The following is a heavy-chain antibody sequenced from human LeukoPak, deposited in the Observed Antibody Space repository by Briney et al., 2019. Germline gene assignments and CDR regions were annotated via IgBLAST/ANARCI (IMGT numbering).Heavy chain of an antibody. J-gene: IGHJ6*03. CDR2: IYQSGSS. V-gene: IGHV4-38-2*01. CDR3: ARRRESSQSIFGVVTTTPWYYMDV. D-gene: IGHD3-3*01. CDR1: GYSISSGYY. Sequence: SETLSLTCAVAGYSISSGYYWGWSRPPPGKGREGIASIYQSGSSYYNPSLKSRVTISVDTSKNQFCLKLSSVNAAVTAVYYCARRRESSQSIFGVVTTTPWYYMDVGGKGTTVTVS.